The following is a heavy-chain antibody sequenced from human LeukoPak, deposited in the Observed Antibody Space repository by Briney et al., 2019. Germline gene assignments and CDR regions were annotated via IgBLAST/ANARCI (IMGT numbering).Heavy chain of an antibody. CDR3: VGLGYSSVGADWFDP. V-gene: IGHV1-24*01. CDR1: GYTLTELS. Sequence: ASVKVSCKVSGYTLTELSMHWVRQAPGKGLEWMGGFDPEDGETIYAQKFQGSVTMTEDTSTDTAYMELSSLRSEDTAVYYCVGLGYSSVGADWFDPWGQGTLVTVS. D-gene: IGHD6-19*01. CDR2: FDPEDGET. J-gene: IGHJ5*02.